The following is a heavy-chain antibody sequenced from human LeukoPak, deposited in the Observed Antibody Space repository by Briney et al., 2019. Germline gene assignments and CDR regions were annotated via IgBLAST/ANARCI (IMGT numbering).Heavy chain of an antibody. Sequence: GGSLRLSCAASGFTFSDYSTHWVRQAPGKGVNWVAFIRYDGNKKYYADSVKGRFTISRDNSKNMLYLEMNSLSTEDTAVYYCAKVRYCSGVNCYPDDNWGQGTLVTVSS. J-gene: IGHJ4*02. D-gene: IGHD2-15*01. CDR2: IRYDGNKK. V-gene: IGHV3-30*02. CDR1: GFTFSDYS. CDR3: AKVRYCSGVNCYPDDN.